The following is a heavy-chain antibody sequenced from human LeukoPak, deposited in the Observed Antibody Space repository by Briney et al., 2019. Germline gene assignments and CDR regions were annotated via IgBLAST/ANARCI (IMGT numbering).Heavy chain of an antibody. V-gene: IGHV4-31*03. J-gene: IGHJ4*02. Sequence: PSETLSLTCIVSGGSISSGGYYWSWLRQHQGKGLEWIGYIYDSGTTYYNPSRKSRVSIKVDTSKNQFSLKLSSVTAADTAVYYCARGGDRRGFDYWGQGTLVTVSS. CDR1: GGSISSGGYY. CDR2: IYDSGTT. D-gene: IGHD1-14*01. CDR3: ARGGDRRGFDY.